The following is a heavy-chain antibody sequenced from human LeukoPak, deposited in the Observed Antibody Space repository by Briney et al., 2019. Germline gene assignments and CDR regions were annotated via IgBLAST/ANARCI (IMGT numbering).Heavy chain of an antibody. CDR1: GYTFTGYY. V-gene: IGHV1-69*01. CDR2: IIPIFGTA. J-gene: IGHJ4*02. Sequence: KVSCKASGYTFTGYYMHWVRQAPGQGLEWMGGIIPIFGTANYAQKFQGRVTITADESTSTAYMELSSLRSEDTAVYYCARGGGGSGDPFDYWGQGTLVTVSS. D-gene: IGHD3-10*01. CDR3: ARGGGGSGDPFDY.